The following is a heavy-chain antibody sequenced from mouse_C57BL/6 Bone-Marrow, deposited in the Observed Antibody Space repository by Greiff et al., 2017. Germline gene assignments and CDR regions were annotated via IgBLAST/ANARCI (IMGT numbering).Heavy chain of an antibody. CDR3: APLGRYFDV. V-gene: IGHV1-64*01. CDR2: IHPNSGST. D-gene: IGHD4-1*01. Sequence: VKLQQPGAELVKPGASVKLSCKASGYTFTSYWMHWVKQRPGQGLEWIGMIHPNSGSTNYNEKFKSKATLTVDKSSSTAYMHLSSLTSEDSAVYYCAPLGRYFDVWGTGTTVTVSS. CDR1: GYTFTSYW. J-gene: IGHJ1*03.